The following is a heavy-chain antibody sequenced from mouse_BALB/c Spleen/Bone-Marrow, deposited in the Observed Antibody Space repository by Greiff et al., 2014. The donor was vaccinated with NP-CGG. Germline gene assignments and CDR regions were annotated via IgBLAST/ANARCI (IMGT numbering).Heavy chain of an antibody. CDR3: ARIPTATGAMDY. CDR1: GFSLNSYC. J-gene: IGHJ4*01. CDR2: IWADGST. V-gene: IGHV2-9*02. Sequence: QVQLQQSGPGLVAPSPSLSISCTVSGFSLNSYCVHWVRQPPGKGLEWLGVIWADGSTNYNSALMSRLSISKDNSKSQVFLKMNSLQTDDTAMYYCARIPTATGAMDYWGQGTSVTVSS. D-gene: IGHD1-2*01.